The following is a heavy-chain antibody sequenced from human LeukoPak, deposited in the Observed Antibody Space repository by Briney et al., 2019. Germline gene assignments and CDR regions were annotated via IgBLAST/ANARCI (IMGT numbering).Heavy chain of an antibody. CDR2: INPNSGGT. CDR3: ARGNPTRGWLQIYYFDY. V-gene: IGHV1-2*02. J-gene: IGHJ4*02. CDR1: EYTFTGYY. D-gene: IGHD5-24*01. Sequence: ASVKVSCKASEYTFTGYYMHWVRQAPGQGLEWMGWINPNSGGTNYAQKFQGRVTMTRDTSISTAYMELSRLRSDDTAVYYCARGNPTRGWLQIYYFDYWGQGTLVTVSS.